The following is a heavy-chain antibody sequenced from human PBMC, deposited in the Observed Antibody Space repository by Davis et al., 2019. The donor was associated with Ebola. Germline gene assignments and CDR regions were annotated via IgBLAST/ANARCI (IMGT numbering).Heavy chain of an antibody. J-gene: IGHJ4*02. D-gene: IGHD3-10*01. V-gene: IGHV4-39*01. CDR3: ARLVLLWFGVDY. Sequence: PGGSLRLSCTVSGGSIGSSNYYWGWIRQPPGKGLEWIGGIYYSGRTYYNPSLKSRVTISVDTSKNQVSLKLSSVTAADTAVYYCARLVLLWFGVDYWGQGTLVTVSS. CDR2: IYYSGRT. CDR1: GGSIGSSNYY.